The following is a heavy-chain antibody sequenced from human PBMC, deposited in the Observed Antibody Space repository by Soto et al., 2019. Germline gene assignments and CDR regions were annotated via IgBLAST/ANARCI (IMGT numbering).Heavy chain of an antibody. CDR2: VSGSGDST. CDR1: AFTFSSYA. Sequence: EVQLLESGGGLAQPGGSLRLSCAASAFTFSSYAMSWVRQAPGKGLEWVSAVSGSGDSTYYADSVKGRFTISRDNSKNPLYLQMNSLSAEDTAVYYCAKGRASDCPGCTQDYWGQGTLVTVSS. D-gene: IGHD2-21*02. CDR3: AKGRASDCPGCTQDY. V-gene: IGHV3-23*01. J-gene: IGHJ4*02.